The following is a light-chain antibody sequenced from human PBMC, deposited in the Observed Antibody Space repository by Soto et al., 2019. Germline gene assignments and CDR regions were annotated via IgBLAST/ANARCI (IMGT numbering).Light chain of an antibody. CDR3: QQRSNWPPVIT. CDR2: DAS. J-gene: IGKJ5*01. CDR1: QSFSSY. Sequence: EIVLTQSPATLSLSPGERATLSCRASQSFSSYLAWYQQKPGQAPKLPIYDASKRATGIPARFSGRGSGTDFTLTISSLGLEDFAVYYCQQRSNWPPVITFGQGTRLEIK. V-gene: IGKV3-11*01.